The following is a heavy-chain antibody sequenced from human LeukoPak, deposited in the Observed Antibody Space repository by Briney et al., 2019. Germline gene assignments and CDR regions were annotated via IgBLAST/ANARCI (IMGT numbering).Heavy chain of an antibody. D-gene: IGHD5-24*01. V-gene: IGHV4-59*01. J-gene: IGHJ6*02. Sequence: PSETLSLTCTVSGGSISSYYCSWIRQPPGKGLEWMGYIYYSGSTNYNPSLKSRVTISVDTSKNQFSLKLSSVTAADTPVYYCARGSRDGYNPYYYYGMDVWGQGTTVTVSS. CDR2: IYYSGST. CDR1: GGSISSYY. CDR3: ARGSRDGYNPYYYYGMDV.